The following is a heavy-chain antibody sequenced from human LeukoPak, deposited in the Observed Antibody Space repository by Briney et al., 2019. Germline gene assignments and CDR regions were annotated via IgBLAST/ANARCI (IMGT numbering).Heavy chain of an antibody. V-gene: IGHV4-61*01. Sequence: PSETLSLTCTVSGGSVSSGSYYWSWIRQPPGKGLEWTGYIYYSGSTNYNPSLKSRVTISVGTSKNQFSLKLSSVTAADTAVYYCARWVGSGYGYYFDYWGQGTLVTVSS. D-gene: IGHD5-18*01. CDR1: GGSVSSGSYY. J-gene: IGHJ4*02. CDR3: ARWVGSGYGYYFDY. CDR2: IYYSGST.